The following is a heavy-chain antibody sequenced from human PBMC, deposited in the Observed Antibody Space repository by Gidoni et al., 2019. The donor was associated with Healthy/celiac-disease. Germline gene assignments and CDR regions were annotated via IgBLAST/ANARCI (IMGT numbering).Heavy chain of an antibody. CDR3: ARASYDFWSGYPPFYYGMDV. CDR2: IGTAGDT. D-gene: IGHD3-3*01. CDR1: GFTFSSYD. J-gene: IGHJ6*02. Sequence: EVQLVESGGGLVQPGGSLRLSCAASGFTFSSYDMHWVRQATGKGLEWVSAIGTAGDTYYPGSVKGRFTISRENAKNSLYLQMNSLRAGDTAVYYCARASYDFWSGYPPFYYGMDVWGQGTTVTVSS. V-gene: IGHV3-13*01.